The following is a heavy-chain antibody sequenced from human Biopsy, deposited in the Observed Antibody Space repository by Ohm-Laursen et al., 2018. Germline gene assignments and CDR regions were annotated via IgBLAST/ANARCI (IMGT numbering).Heavy chain of an antibody. CDR3: ARMDCSGGSCHYYSYGMDV. CDR2: IHHSGST. CDR1: GVSITAYY. V-gene: IGHV4-59*08. D-gene: IGHD2-15*01. J-gene: IGHJ6*02. Sequence: SQSLSLTCTVSGVSITAYYWSWIPQPPGKGLECIGNIHHSGSTNYNPSLKSLLTISVDTSKNQYPLKLSSVTAADTAVYYCARMDCSGGSCHYYSYGMDVWGQGTGVTVSS.